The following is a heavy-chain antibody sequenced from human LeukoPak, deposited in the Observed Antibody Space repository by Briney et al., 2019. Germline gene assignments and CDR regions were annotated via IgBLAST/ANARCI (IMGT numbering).Heavy chain of an antibody. J-gene: IGHJ4*02. V-gene: IGHV1-2*02. Sequence: GASVKVSCKASGYTFTGYYMHWVRQAPGQGLEWMGWINPNSGGTNYAQKFQGRVTMTRDTSISTAYMELSRLRSDDTAVYYCARDRIAAAAIDPFDYWGQGTLVTVSS. CDR2: INPNSGGT. CDR3: ARDRIAAAAIDPFDY. D-gene: IGHD6-13*01. CDR1: GYTFTGYY.